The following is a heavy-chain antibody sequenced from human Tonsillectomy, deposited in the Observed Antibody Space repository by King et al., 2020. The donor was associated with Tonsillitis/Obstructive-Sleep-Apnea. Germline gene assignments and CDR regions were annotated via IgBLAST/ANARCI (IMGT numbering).Heavy chain of an antibody. V-gene: IGHV1-18*01. Sequence: QLVQSGAEVKKPGASVKVSCKASGYTFTSYGISWVRQAPGQGLEWMGWISAYNGNTNYAQKLQGRVTMTTDTSTSTAYMELRSLRSDDTAVYYCERGSYYDSSGYYLGKKYYFDYWGQGTLVTVSS. D-gene: IGHD3-22*01. CDR2: ISAYNGNT. CDR1: GYTFTSYG. CDR3: ERGSYYDSSGYYLGKKYYFDY. J-gene: IGHJ4*02.